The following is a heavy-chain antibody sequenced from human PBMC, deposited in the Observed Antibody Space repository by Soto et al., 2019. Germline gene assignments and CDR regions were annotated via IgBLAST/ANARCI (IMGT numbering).Heavy chain of an antibody. CDR3: ARGYCSGGSCYPNY. CDR2: INAGNGNT. Sequence: ASVKVSCKASGYTFTSYAMHWVRQAPGQRLEWMGWINAGNGNTKYSQKFQGRVTITRDTSASTAYMELSSLRSEDTAVYYCARGYCSGGSCYPNYWGQGTLVTVSS. V-gene: IGHV1-3*01. CDR1: GYTFTSYA. D-gene: IGHD2-15*01. J-gene: IGHJ4*02.